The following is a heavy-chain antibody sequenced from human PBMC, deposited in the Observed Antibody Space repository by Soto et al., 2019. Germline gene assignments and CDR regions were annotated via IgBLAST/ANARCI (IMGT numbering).Heavy chain of an antibody. J-gene: IGHJ6*02. CDR1: GFTVTSSA. CDR3: AAASVSETRYYYYGMDV. Sequence: GASVKVSCKASGFTVTSSAVQCVRQARGQPLEWIGWIVVCSGNTNYAQKFQERVTITRDMSTSTAYMELSSLRYEDTAVYYCAAASVSETRYYYYGMDVWRQGTTVIVSS. D-gene: IGHD3-10*01. V-gene: IGHV1-58*01. CDR2: IVVCSGNT.